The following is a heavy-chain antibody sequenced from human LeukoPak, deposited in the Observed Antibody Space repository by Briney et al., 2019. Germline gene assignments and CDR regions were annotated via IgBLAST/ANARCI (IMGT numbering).Heavy chain of an antibody. Sequence: HPGTSLRLSCATSGFTFSQFGMTWVRQPPGKGLEWVASFDGNAHGTYFADSVKGRCTISSDNSKNTVYLQMNSLRADDTAIYYCAKARIIGVGWAQFDSWGQGSLVTVSS. J-gene: IGHJ4*02. CDR2: FDGNAHGT. CDR1: GFTFSQFG. V-gene: IGHV3-23*01. CDR3: AKARIIGVGWAQFDS. D-gene: IGHD2-21*01.